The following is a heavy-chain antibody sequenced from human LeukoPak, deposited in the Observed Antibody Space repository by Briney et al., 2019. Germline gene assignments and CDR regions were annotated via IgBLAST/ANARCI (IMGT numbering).Heavy chain of an antibody. Sequence: SGTLSLTCAVSGDSITSDHWWSWVRQPTGKGLEWIGEVHHSGSTNYNPSLKSRVTISVDKSKNHFSLNLNSVTAADTAVYYCATVAQYSQKYDYWGQGTRVT. D-gene: IGHD5-18*01. J-gene: IGHJ4*02. CDR3: ATVAQYSQKYDY. CDR1: GDSITSDHW. CDR2: VHHSGST. V-gene: IGHV4-4*02.